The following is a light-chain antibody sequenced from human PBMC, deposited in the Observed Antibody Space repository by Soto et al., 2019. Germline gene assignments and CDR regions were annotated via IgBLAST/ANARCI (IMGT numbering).Light chain of an antibody. CDR2: DAS. Sequence: EIVLTQSPATLSLSPGERATLSCRASQSVSSYLAWYQQKPGQAPRLLIYDASNRATGIPARFSGSGSGTDFTLTISSLEPEDFAVYYCPQRSNWPALTFRGGTKVDIK. CDR1: QSVSSY. V-gene: IGKV3-11*01. CDR3: PQRSNWPALT. J-gene: IGKJ4*01.